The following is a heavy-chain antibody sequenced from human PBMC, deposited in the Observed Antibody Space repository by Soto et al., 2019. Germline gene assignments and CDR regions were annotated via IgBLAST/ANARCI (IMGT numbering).Heavy chain of an antibody. CDR1: GFTFTAYY. V-gene: IGHV1-2*02. J-gene: IGHJ4*02. Sequence: ASVKVSCKASGFTFTAYYVHWVLQAPGQGLEWMGWINPNTGDTNYAQKFEGRVTMTRDTSISTAYMELNGLRSDDTAVYFCARDRPPDYWGQGSLVTVSS. CDR3: ARDRPPDY. CDR2: INPNTGDT.